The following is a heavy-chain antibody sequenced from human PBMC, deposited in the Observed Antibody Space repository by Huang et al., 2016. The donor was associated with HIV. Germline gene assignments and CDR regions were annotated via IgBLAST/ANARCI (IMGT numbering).Heavy chain of an antibody. CDR3: ARGQGGYYYYYYMDV. V-gene: IGHV4-34*01. J-gene: IGHJ6*03. Sequence: QVQLQQWGAGLLRPSETLSLTCAVYGGSFSGYYGTWIRQPPGKGLEWIGEINHSEGTNYNPSLKSRVTISVDTSRNQFSLTLTSVTAADTAVYYCARGQGGYYYYYYMDVWGKGTTVTVSS. CDR1: GGSFSGYY. CDR2: INHSEGT.